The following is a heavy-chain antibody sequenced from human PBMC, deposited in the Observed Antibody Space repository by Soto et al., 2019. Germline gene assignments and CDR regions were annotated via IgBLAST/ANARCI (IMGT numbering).Heavy chain of an antibody. CDR3: ARGGITGTTSAFDY. J-gene: IGHJ4*02. D-gene: IGHD1-20*01. Sequence: QVQLVQSGAEVKKPGSSVKVSCKASGGTFSSYAISWVRQAPGQGLEGMGGIIPIFGTAHYAQKFQGRVTITADESTSTAYMELSSLRSEDTAVYYCARGGITGTTSAFDYWGQGTLFTVSS. CDR1: GGTFSSYA. CDR2: IIPIFGTA. V-gene: IGHV1-69*12.